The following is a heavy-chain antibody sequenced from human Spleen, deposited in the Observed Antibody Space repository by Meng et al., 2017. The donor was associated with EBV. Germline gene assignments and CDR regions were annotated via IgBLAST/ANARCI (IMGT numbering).Heavy chain of an antibody. CDR2: ISYDGSNK. D-gene: IGHD1/OR15-1a*01. CDR3: AREGVNNPRYYFDY. CDR1: GFTFSSYA. J-gene: IGHJ4*02. Sequence: QVQLVASGGGVGQPGRSLRLSCAASGFTFSSYAMHWVRQAPGKGLEWVAVISYDGSNKYYADSVKGRFTISRDNSKNTLYLQMRSLRAEDTAIYYCAREGVNNPRYYFDYWGQGNLVTVSS. V-gene: IGHV3-30-3*01.